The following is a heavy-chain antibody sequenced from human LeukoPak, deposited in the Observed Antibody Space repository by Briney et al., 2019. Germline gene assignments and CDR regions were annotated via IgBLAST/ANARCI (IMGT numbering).Heavy chain of an antibody. CDR1: GFTFSSYA. CDR3: AKDRSCTNDICHGDFDY. J-gene: IGHJ4*02. CDR2: ISGSGGST. D-gene: IGHD2-8*01. Sequence: GGSLRLSCAASGFTFSSYAVSWVRQAPGKGLEWVSSISGSGGSTYSADSVKGRFTISRDNSKNTLYLQMNSLRAEDTALYYCAKDRSCTNDICHGDFDYGGQGTLVTVSS. V-gene: IGHV3-23*01.